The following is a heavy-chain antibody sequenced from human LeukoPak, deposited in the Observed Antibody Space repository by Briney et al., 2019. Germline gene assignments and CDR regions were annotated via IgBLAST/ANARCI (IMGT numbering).Heavy chain of an antibody. CDR1: GFTFSSYS. Sequence: GGSLRLSCAASGFTFSSYSMNWVRQAPGKGLEWVSPISSSRSYIYYADSVKGGFTLSRDNAKHSLYLQMNSLRAEDTAVYYCARWGVLRYFDWLPNDGYFDYWGQGTLVTVSS. D-gene: IGHD3-9*01. CDR3: ARWGVLRYFDWLPNDGYFDY. V-gene: IGHV3-21*01. CDR2: ISSSRSYI. J-gene: IGHJ4*02.